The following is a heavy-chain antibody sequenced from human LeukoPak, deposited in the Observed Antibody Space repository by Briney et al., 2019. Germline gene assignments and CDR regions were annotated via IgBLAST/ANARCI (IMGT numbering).Heavy chain of an antibody. CDR3: ARDSGKYNWNDGNWFDP. V-gene: IGHV4-61*10. CDR1: GGSISSRSYC. CDR2: VHISGST. D-gene: IGHD1-1*01. J-gene: IGHJ5*02. Sequence: SETLSLTCTVSGGSISSRSYCWSWIRQPAGKGLEWIGHVHISGSTNYNSSLKSRVTISVDTSKNQFSLKLSSVIAADTAVYYCARDSGKYNWNDGNWFDPWGQGTLVTVSS.